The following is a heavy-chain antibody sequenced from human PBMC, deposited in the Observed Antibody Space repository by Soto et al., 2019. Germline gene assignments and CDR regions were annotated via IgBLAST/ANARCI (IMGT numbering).Heavy chain of an antibody. CDR3: ATVETPGGGPPASPTPQAFVV. J-gene: IGHJ3*01. CDR1: GGTFNTYI. D-gene: IGHD2-21*02. V-gene: IGHV1-69*01. Sequence: QVQLVQSGAEVKKPGSSVKVSCKASGGTFNTYIITWVRQAPGQGLEWMGGIIPSFGTANYAPKFRGRVTITADDSTTTVYMEVSGLRSEDTAVYFCATVETPGGGPPASPTPQAFVVWGQGTEVTVSS. CDR2: IIPSFGTA.